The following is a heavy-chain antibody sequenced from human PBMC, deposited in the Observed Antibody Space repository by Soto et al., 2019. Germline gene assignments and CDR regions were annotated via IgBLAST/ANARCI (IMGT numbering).Heavy chain of an antibody. Sequence: SGPTLVNPTQTLTLTCTFSGFSLSTSGVGVGWIRQPPGKALEWLALIYWDDDKRYSPSLRSRLTISKDTSKNQVVLTMTNMDPVDTATYYCARMESDYDILTGYEGYYYYGMDVWGQGTTVTVSS. V-gene: IGHV2-5*02. CDR3: ARMESDYDILTGYEGYYYYGMDV. J-gene: IGHJ6*02. CDR2: IYWDDDK. CDR1: GFSLSTSGVG. D-gene: IGHD3-9*01.